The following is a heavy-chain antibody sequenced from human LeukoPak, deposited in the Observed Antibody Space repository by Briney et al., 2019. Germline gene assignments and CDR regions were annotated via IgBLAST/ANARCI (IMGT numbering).Heavy chain of an antibody. J-gene: IGHJ6*03. CDR1: GFTFSSYG. V-gene: IGHV3-30*02. CDR2: IRHDESNK. CDR3: AKQMVERQQDYYMDV. Sequence: GGSLRLACVASGFTFSSYGMHWVRQAPGKGLEWVAFIRHDESNKFYADSVKGRFAISRDNSKNTLYLQMSSLRAEDTALYYCAKQMVERQQDYYMDVWGKGTSVTVSS. D-gene: IGHD2-15*01.